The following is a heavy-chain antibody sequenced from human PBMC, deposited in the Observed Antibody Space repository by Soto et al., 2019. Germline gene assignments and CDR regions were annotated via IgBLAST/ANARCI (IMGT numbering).Heavy chain of an antibody. CDR2: IYYSGST. J-gene: IGHJ6*03. D-gene: IGHD6-13*01. Sequence: SESLSLTCTVSGGSISSDYWSWIRQPPGKGLEWIGYIYYSGSTNYNPSLKSRVTISVDTSKNQFSLKLSSVTAADTAVYYCATYSSSWYRVGVYYYYMDVWGKGTTVTVSS. V-gene: IGHV4-59*08. CDR1: GGSISSDY. CDR3: ATYSSSWYRVGVYYYYMDV.